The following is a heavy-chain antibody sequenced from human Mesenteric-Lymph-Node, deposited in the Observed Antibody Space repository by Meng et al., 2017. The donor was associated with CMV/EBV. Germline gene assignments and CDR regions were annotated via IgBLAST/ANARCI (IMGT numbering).Heavy chain of an antibody. V-gene: IGHV3-53*01. J-gene: IGHJ4*02. Sequence: ESLKISCAASGFTVSSNYMSWVRQAPGKGLEWVSVIYSGGSTYYADSVKGRFTISRDNSKNTLYLQMNSLRAEDTAVYYCARDHGVGAFDYWGQGTLVTVSS. CDR3: ARDHGVGAFDY. D-gene: IGHD1-26*01. CDR2: IYSGGST. CDR1: GFTVSSNY.